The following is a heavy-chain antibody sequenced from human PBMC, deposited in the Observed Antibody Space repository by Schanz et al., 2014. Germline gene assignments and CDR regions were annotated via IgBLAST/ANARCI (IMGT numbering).Heavy chain of an antibody. CDR3: ATASSPVREAGAGSSFHL. J-gene: IGHJ5*02. CDR1: GITFSSYA. V-gene: IGHV3-15*01. CDR2: IKSKTDGETT. D-gene: IGHD6-13*01. Sequence: EVHLVESGGGLVQPGGSLRLSCAASGITFSSYAMSWVRQAPGKGLEWVGRIKSKTDGETTDYAAPVKGRFSISRDDSQSTLYLQMNSLKIEDTAVYYCATASSPVREAGAGSSFHLWGQGTLVTVSS.